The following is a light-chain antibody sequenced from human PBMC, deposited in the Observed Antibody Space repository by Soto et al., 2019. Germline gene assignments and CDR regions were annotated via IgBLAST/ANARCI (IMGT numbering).Light chain of an antibody. CDR2: GAS. Sequence: EIVMTQSPATLSVSPGERATLSCRASQSVSSNLAWDQQKPGQAPRLLIYGASTRATGIPARFSGSGSGTEVTLTISSLQFEDFAVYYCQQYNNWPLTFGGGTKVEIK. CDR3: QQYNNWPLT. V-gene: IGKV3-15*01. CDR1: QSVSSN. J-gene: IGKJ4*01.